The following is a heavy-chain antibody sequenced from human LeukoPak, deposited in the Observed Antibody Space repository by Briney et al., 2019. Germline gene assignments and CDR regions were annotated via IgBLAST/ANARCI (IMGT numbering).Heavy chain of an antibody. D-gene: IGHD3-22*01. CDR3: AKASLYYYDSSGYYFDY. CDR2: ITTSDGNT. Sequence: GGSLRLSCAASGFTFSSYTMSWVRQAPGKGLAWVSTITTSDGNTNYADSVKGRFTISRDNSKNTLYLQMNSLRAEDTAVYYCAKASLYYYDSSGYYFDYWGQGTLVTVSS. V-gene: IGHV3-23*01. CDR1: GFTFSSYT. J-gene: IGHJ4*02.